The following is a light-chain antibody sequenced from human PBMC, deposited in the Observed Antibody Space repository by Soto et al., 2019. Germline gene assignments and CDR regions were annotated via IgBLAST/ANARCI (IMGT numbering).Light chain of an antibody. CDR3: QSYDSSLSDV. CDR2: GNS. J-gene: IGLJ1*01. CDR1: SSNIGAGYD. Sequence: VLTQPPSVSGAPGQRVTISCTGSSSNIGAGYDVYWYQQLPGTAPKLLIYGNSNRPSGVPDRFSGSKSGTSAPLAITGLQAEDEADYYCQSYDSSLSDVFGTGTKVTVL. V-gene: IGLV1-40*01.